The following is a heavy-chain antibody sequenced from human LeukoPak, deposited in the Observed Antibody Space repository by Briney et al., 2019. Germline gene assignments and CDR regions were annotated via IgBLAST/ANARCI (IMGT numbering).Heavy chain of an antibody. D-gene: IGHD2-21*01. Sequence: GGSLRLSCAASGFTFSSNDMSWVRQAPGKGLGWVSAISGDGGSTYADSVKGRFTISRDNSKNTLYLQMNSLRAEDTAIYYCAKPIPYWYFDLWGRGTLVTVSS. CDR3: AKPIPYWYFDL. CDR2: ISGDGGST. V-gene: IGHV3-23*01. J-gene: IGHJ2*01. CDR1: GFTFSSND.